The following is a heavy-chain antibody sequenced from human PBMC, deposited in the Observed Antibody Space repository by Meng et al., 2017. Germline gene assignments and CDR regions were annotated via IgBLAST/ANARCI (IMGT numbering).Heavy chain of an antibody. J-gene: IGHJ5*02. Sequence: VQLRQLVAGLLNPAETLSLTGAVYGGSFSGYYWSWIRQTPGKGLEWIGEINHSGSTNYNPSLKSRVTISVDTSKNQFSLKLSSVTAADTAVYYCARKFTMVRGIYNWFDPWGQGTLVTVSS. D-gene: IGHD3-10*01. CDR2: INHSGST. CDR3: ARKFTMVRGIYNWFDP. CDR1: GGSFSGYY. V-gene: IGHV4-34*02.